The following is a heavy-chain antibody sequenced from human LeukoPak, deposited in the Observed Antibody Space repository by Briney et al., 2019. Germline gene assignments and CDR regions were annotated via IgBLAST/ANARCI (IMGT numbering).Heavy chain of an antibody. CDR3: ARGRGAARFVTIEFDY. D-gene: IGHD6-6*01. J-gene: IGHJ4*02. CDR1: GGSLSGYH. CDR2: INHRGST. V-gene: IGHV4-34*01. Sequence: PSETLSLTCAVYGGSLSGYHWSWIRQPPGKGLEWIGEINHRGSTNYNPSLKSRVTMSVDTSKNQFSLKLSSVTAADTAVYYCARGRGAARFVTIEFDYWGQGALVTVSS.